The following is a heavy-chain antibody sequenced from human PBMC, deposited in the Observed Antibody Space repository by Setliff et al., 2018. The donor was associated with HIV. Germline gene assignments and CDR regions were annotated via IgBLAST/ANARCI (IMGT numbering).Heavy chain of an antibody. CDR2: IIPIFGTT. CDR1: GGTFSSYA. CDR3: AMGWGRSTWTYYYYYMDV. D-gene: IGHD6-13*01. Sequence: SVKVSCKASGGTFSSYAISWVRQAPRQGLEWMGGIIPIFGTTNYAQKFQGRVTITADESTSTAYVEVSSLRSEDTAVYVCAMGWGRSTWTYYYYYMDVWGKGTTVSVAS. J-gene: IGHJ6*03. V-gene: IGHV1-69*13.